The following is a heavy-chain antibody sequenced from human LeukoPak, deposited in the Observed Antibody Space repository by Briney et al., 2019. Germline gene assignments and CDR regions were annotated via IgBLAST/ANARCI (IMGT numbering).Heavy chain of an antibody. V-gene: IGHV4-4*07. CDR3: ARVNNGFDY. Sequence: SETLSLTCSVSGMSISSYYWTWIRQPAGKGLEWIGRIFTSGSTSYNPSLTSRVTMSVDTSKNQFSLTLTSVTAADTAVYYCARVNNGFDYWGQGTLVTVSS. CDR2: IFTSGST. J-gene: IGHJ4*02. D-gene: IGHD1-14*01. CDR1: GMSISSYY.